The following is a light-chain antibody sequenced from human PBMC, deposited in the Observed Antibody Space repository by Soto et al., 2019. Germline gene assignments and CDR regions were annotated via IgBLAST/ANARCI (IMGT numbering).Light chain of an antibody. V-gene: IGKV4-1*01. CDR2: WAS. CDR1: QSVLYSSNRQNY. CDR3: QQYYTTPLT. J-gene: IGKJ4*01. Sequence: DIVMTQSPDSLSVSLGERATIYFKSSQSVLYSSNRQNYLAWYQQKPGQPPQLLIYWASTRESGVPDRFSGSGSGTDFTLTISSLQAEDVAIYYCQQYYTTPLTFGGGTKVDIK.